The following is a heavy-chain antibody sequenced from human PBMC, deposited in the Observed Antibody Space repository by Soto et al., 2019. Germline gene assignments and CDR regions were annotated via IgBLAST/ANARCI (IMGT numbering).Heavy chain of an antibody. CDR2: IYYSGST. J-gene: IGHJ4*02. D-gene: IGHD4-17*01. CDR3: ARSMTTVVTLDY. V-gene: IGHV4-59*05. CDR1: GGSISSYY. Sequence: PSETLSLTCTVSGGSISSYYWSWIRLPPGKGLEWIGGIYYSGSTYYNPSLKSRVTISVDTSKNQFSLKLSSVTAADTAVYYCARSMTTVVTLDYWGQGTLVTVSS.